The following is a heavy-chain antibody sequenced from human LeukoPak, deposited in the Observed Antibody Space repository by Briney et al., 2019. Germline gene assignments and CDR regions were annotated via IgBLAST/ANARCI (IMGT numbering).Heavy chain of an antibody. D-gene: IGHD6-19*01. CDR1: GGSISSSNYY. CDR3: ARRVAGSDY. V-gene: IGHV4-39*07. J-gene: IGHJ4*02. Sequence: SETLSLTCTVSGGSISSSNYYWGWIRQPPGKGLEWIGEFNHSGSTNYNPSLKSRVTISVDTSKNQFSLKLSSVTAADTAVYYCARRVAGSDYWGQGTLVTVSS. CDR2: FNHSGST.